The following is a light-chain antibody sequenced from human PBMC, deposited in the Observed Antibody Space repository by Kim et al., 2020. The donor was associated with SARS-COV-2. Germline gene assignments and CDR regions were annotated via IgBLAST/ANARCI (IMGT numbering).Light chain of an antibody. J-gene: IGKJ2*03. CDR2: DAS. Sequence: VNQGERATLACRASQNVGSSLAWYQQKPGQAPRLLIYDASTRATVIPARFSGSGSGTEFTLTISSLQSEDFAVYYCHQYNNWPLYSFGQGTKLEI. CDR3: HQYNNWPLYS. V-gene: IGKV3-15*01. CDR1: QNVGSS.